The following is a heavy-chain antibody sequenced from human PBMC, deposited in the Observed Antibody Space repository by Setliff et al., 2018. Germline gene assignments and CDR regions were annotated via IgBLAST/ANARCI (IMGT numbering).Heavy chain of an antibody. CDR2: INPKSGGA. V-gene: IGHV1-2*02. CDR1: GYTFSDYY. Sequence: ASVKVSCKASGYTFSDYYMYWVRQAPGQGLEWMGWINPKSGGAHYAQKFRGRVTMSRETSISTDYMELSRLTSDDTAVYYCARGGIYNYVSSAYFDLWGKGTTVTVSS. D-gene: IGHD3-22*01. J-gene: IGHJ6*04. CDR3: ARGGIYNYVSSAYFDL.